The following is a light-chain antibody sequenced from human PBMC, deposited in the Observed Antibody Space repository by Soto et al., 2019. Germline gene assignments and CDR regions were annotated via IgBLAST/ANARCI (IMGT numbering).Light chain of an antibody. CDR2: KAS. Sequence: DIQRDKAPSTLPGSEGDRGTITCRASQTISSWLAWYQQKPGKAPKLLIYKASTLKSGVPSRFSGSGSGTEFTLTISSLQPDDFATYYCQHYNSYSEAFGQRTKV. V-gene: IGKV1-5*03. J-gene: IGKJ1*01. CDR3: QHYNSYSEA. CDR1: QTISSW.